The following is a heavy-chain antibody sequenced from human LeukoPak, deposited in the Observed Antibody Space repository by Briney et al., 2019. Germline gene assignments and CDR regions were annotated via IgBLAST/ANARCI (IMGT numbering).Heavy chain of an antibody. J-gene: IGHJ4*02. D-gene: IGHD5-12*01. Sequence: PSQTLSLTCTVSGGSISSGTYYWSWIRQPAGKGLEWIGRIHTSGSTNYDPSLKSRVTISVDTSKNQFSLKLSSVTAADTAVYYCARDDVMATTLFDYWGQGTLVTVSS. V-gene: IGHV4-61*02. CDR3: ARDDVMATTLFDY. CDR2: IHTSGST. CDR1: GGSISSGTYY.